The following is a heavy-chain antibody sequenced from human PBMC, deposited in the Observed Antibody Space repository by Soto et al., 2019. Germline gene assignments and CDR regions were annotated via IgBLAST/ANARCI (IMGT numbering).Heavy chain of an antibody. Sequence: ASVKVSCKASGYTFTSYDISWVRQAPGQGLEWMGWISTYNGNTNYAQKLQGRVTMTADTSTSTAYMELRSLRSDDTAVYYCARGFRVAATRWWFDPWGQGTLVTVSS. CDR3: ARGFRVAATRWWFDP. CDR2: ISTYNGNT. D-gene: IGHD2-15*01. J-gene: IGHJ5*02. V-gene: IGHV1-18*01. CDR1: GYTFTSYD.